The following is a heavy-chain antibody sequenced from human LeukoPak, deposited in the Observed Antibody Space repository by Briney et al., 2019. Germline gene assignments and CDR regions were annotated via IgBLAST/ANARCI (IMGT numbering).Heavy chain of an antibody. CDR2: IYYSGSA. D-gene: IGHD4-23*01. CDR1: GGSISSSSYY. J-gene: IGHJ3*02. CDR3: ARPRSPVITLTDAFDI. Sequence: SETLSLTCTVSGGSISSSSYYWGWIRQPPGKGLEWIGSIYYSGSAYYNPSLKSRGTISVDTSKNQFSLKLSSVTAADTAVYYCARPRSPVITLTDAFDIWGQGTMVTVSS. V-gene: IGHV4-39*01.